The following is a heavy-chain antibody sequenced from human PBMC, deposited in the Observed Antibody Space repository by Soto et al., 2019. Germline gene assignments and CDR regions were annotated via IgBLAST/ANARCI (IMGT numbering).Heavy chain of an antibody. CDR3: ARSTRIVLVPAAMTHYYYGMDV. CDR2: ISYDGSNK. V-gene: IGHV3-30-3*01. CDR1: GFTFSSYA. D-gene: IGHD2-2*01. J-gene: IGHJ6*02. Sequence: GGSLRLSCAASGFTFSSYAMHWVRQAPGKGLEWVAVISYDGSNKYYADSVKGRFTISRDNSKNTLYLQMNSLRAEDTAVYYCARSTRIVLVPAAMTHYYYGMDVWGQGTTVTVSS.